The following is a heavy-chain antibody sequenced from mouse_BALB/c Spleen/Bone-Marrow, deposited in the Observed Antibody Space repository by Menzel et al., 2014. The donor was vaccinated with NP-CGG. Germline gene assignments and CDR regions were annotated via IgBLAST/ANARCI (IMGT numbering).Heavy chain of an antibody. J-gene: IGHJ3*01. V-gene: IGHV5-9-2*01. CDR2: ISGGGSYT. CDR1: GFTFNNYG. CDR3: ARHAYYDQTEVSFVY. Sequence: EVKLMESGGGLVKSGGSLKLSCAASGFTFNNYGMSWVRQTPEKRLEWVATISGGGSYTFYPDSVKGRFTISRDNAKNDLYPQLSSLRSEDTALYYCARHAYYDQTEVSFVYWGQGTLVTVSA. D-gene: IGHD2-4*01.